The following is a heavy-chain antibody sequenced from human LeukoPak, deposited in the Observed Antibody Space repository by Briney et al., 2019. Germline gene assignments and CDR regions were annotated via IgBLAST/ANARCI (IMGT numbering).Heavy chain of an antibody. CDR2: ISYTGNT. Sequence: SETLSITCTVSGGSISTGAYYWGWIRQHPEKGLEWLGHISYTGNTYYNPSLKSRMTMSLDTSENQFSLRVSSVTAADTAVYYCARDWAGSCGGGSCNSYGMDVWGQGTTVTVSS. D-gene: IGHD2-15*01. J-gene: IGHJ6*02. CDR3: ARDWAGSCGGGSCNSYGMDV. CDR1: GGSISTGAYY. V-gene: IGHV4-31*03.